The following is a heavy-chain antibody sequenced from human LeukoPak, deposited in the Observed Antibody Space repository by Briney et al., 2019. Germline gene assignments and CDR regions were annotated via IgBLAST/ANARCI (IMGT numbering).Heavy chain of an antibody. CDR3: ARDLRYDILTGYFPNF. J-gene: IGHJ4*02. CDR1: GYGFTSYY. CDR2: INPNSGGT. Sequence: ASVKVSCKAFGYGFTSYYIHWVRQAPGQGLEWMGWINPNSGGTNSAQKFQGRVILTRDTSISTAYMELRGLRSDDTAVFYCARDLRYDILTGYFPNFWGQGTLVTVSS. D-gene: IGHD3-9*01. V-gene: IGHV1-2*02.